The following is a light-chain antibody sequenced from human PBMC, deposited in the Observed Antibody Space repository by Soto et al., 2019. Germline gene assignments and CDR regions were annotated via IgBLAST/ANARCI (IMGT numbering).Light chain of an antibody. J-gene: IGKJ4*01. V-gene: IGKV1-12*01. CDR1: QGISNW. Sequence: DIQMTQSPSSVSASVGDRVSITCRASQGISNWLAWYQQRPGKAPKLLISAASNLQTGVPLRFSGSGSGTDFTLTISSLQPEDFATYFCQQSHSTPRTFGGGTKVDIK. CDR2: AAS. CDR3: QQSHSTPRT.